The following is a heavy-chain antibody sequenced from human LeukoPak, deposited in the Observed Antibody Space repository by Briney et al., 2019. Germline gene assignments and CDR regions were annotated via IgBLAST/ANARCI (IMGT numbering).Heavy chain of an antibody. CDR3: ARSHSSSSGLFDS. D-gene: IGHD6-6*01. Sequence: GSLRLSCAPSGFTFSNYWMHWVRQAPGKGLVWVSRINNDGSTTTYADSVKGRFSISRDNAKNTLYLQMNSLRAEDTALYYCARSHSSSSGLFDSWGQGTLVTVSS. CDR2: INNDGSTT. CDR1: GFTFSNYW. J-gene: IGHJ4*02. V-gene: IGHV3-74*01.